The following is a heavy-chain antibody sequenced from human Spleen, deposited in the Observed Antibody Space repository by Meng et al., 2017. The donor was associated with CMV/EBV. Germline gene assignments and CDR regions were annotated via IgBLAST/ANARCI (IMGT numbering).Heavy chain of an antibody. CDR2: IYPSGTT. V-gene: IGHV4-61*02. CDR1: GGSISRGGYY. J-gene: IGHJ4*02. D-gene: IGHD5-18*01. CDR3: ARGRDTARESYFDS. Sequence: SGGSISRGGYYWSWIRQPAGKGLEYIGRIYPSGTTNYSPSLKSRVTLSLDTSKNQFSLNLNSVTAADTAVYYCARGRDTARESYFDSWGQGTLVTVSS.